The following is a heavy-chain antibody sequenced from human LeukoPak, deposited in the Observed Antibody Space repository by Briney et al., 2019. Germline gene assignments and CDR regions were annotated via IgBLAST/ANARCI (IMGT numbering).Heavy chain of an antibody. Sequence: ASVKVSCKASGYTFTSYDINWVRQATGQGLEWMGWMNPNSGNTGYAQKFQGRVTITRKTSISTAYMELSSLRSEDTAVYYCARGEKRSYYDFWSGYFNWFDPWGQGPLVTVPS. CDR2: MNPNSGNT. CDR1: GYTFTSYD. J-gene: IGHJ5*02. V-gene: IGHV1-8*03. D-gene: IGHD3-3*01. CDR3: ARGEKRSYYDFWSGYFNWFDP.